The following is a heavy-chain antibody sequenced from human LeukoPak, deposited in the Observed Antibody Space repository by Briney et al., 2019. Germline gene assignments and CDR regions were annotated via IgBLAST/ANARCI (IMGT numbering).Heavy chain of an antibody. J-gene: IGHJ5*02. CDR2: INTNTGNP. D-gene: IGHD4-17*01. CDR1: GYTFTNYA. V-gene: IGHV7-4-1*02. Sequence: ASVKVSCKASGYTFTNYAMNWVRQAPGQGLEWMGWINTNTGNPTYAQGFTGRFVFSLDTSVSTAYLQISSLKAEDTAVYYCARDGLRGAYNWFDPGGQGTLVTVSS. CDR3: ARDGLRGAYNWFDP.